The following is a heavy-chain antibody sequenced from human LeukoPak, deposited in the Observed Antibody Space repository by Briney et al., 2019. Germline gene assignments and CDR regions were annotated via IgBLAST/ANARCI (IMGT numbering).Heavy chain of an antibody. CDR2: IYPDDSDT. Sequence: GESLRTSCKGSGYIFTSYWIGRVRPVPGKGLEWMGIIYPDDSDTRYSPSFQGQLTISADKSISTAYLQWSSLKASDTAMYYCARFSSGLGYWGQGTLVTVSS. J-gene: IGHJ4*02. CDR3: ARFSSGLGY. V-gene: IGHV5-51*01. D-gene: IGHD6-19*01. CDR1: GYIFTSYW.